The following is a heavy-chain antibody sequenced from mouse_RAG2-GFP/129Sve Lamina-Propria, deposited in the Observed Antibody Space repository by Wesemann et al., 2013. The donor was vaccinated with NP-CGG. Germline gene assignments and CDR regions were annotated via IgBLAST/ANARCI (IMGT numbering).Heavy chain of an antibody. CDR3: ARSYGGAWFAY. Sequence: EVQLQQSGPELVKPGASVKISCKASGYTFTDYYMNWVKQSHGKSLEWIGDINPNNGGTSYNQKFKGKATLTVDKSSSTAYMELRSLTSEDSAVYYCARSYGGAWFAYWGQGTLVTVSA. CDR2: INPNNGGT. CDR1: GYTFTDYY. J-gene: IGHJ3*01. V-gene: IGHV1-26*01. D-gene: IGHD1-1*02.